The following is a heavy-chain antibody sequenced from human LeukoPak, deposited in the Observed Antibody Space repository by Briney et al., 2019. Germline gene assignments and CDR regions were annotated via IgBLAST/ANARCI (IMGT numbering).Heavy chain of an antibody. CDR1: GYTFTSYD. CDR2: MYPNSGNT. Sequence: ATVKVSCKASGYTFTSYDINWVRQATGQGLEWMGWMYPNSGNTGYAQKFQGRVTMTRNTSISTAYMELSSLRSEDTAVYYCARGGVYYANYGMDVWGQGTTVTVSS. J-gene: IGHJ6*02. CDR3: ARGGVYYANYGMDV. V-gene: IGHV1-8*01. D-gene: IGHD3-10*01.